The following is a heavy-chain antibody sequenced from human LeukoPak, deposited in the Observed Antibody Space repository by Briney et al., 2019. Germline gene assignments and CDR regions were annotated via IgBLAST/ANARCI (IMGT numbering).Heavy chain of an antibody. V-gene: IGHV4-38-2*02. CDR1: GSSITTYTH. J-gene: IGHJ4*02. CDR2: IHHTGNT. D-gene: IGHD6-19*01. Sequence: SETLSLTCTVSGSSITTYTHWGWIRQSPGKGLEWIASIHHTGNTYYNPSLESRVTISIDTSKDQFSLELTSVTAADTAVYYCARTIAVAGTVSFDYWGQGILVTVSS. CDR3: ARTIAVAGTVSFDY.